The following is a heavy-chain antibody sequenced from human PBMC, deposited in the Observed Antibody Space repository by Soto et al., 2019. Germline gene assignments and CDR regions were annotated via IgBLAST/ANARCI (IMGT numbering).Heavy chain of an antibody. J-gene: IGHJ3*02. CDR2: IASSGGGA. D-gene: IGHD3-16*01. V-gene: IGHV3-64*02. Sequence: GGSLRLSCAASGFSFSNSAMHWVRQAPGKGLECVAGIASSGGGAVYADSVKGRFTISRDNSKNTLYLQMGSLRADDTAVYYCARRLNGFDIWGQGTMVTVSS. CDR3: ARRLNGFDI. CDR1: GFSFSNSA.